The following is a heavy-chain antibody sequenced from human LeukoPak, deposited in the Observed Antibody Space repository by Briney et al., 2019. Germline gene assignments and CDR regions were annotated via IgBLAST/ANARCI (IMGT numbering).Heavy chain of an antibody. Sequence: GRSLRLSCAASGFTFSSYGMHWVRQAPGKGLEWVAVISYDGSNKYYADSVKGRFTISRDNSKNTLYLQMNSLRAEDTAVYYCARDPGYSFYRYYYYGMDVWGQGTTVTVSS. CDR1: GFTFSSYG. CDR3: ARDPGYSFYRYYYYGMDV. CDR2: ISYDGSNK. J-gene: IGHJ6*02. V-gene: IGHV3-30*03. D-gene: IGHD5-18*01.